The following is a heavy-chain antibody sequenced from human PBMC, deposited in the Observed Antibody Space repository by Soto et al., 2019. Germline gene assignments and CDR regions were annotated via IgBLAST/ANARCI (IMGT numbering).Heavy chain of an antibody. Sequence: QVQLVQSGAEVKKPGASVKFSCKASGYTFTSYAMHWVRQAPGQRLELMGWINAGNGNTKYSQKFQGRVTITRDTSASTAYMELSSLRSEDTAVYYCARVRGNWELLFDYWGQGTLVTVSS. J-gene: IGHJ4*02. CDR1: GYTFTSYA. D-gene: IGHD1-26*01. CDR2: INAGNGNT. CDR3: ARVRGNWELLFDY. V-gene: IGHV1-3*01.